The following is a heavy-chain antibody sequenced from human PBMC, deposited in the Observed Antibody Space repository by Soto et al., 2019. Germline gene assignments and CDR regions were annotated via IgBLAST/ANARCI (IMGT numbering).Heavy chain of an antibody. CDR3: AREYRSSFRTHYYYYYGMDV. J-gene: IGHJ6*02. CDR1: GFTFSSYA. V-gene: IGHV3-30-3*01. D-gene: IGHD6-13*01. Sequence: QVQLVESGGGVVQPGRSLRLSCAASGFTFSSYAMHWVRQAPGKGLEWVAVISYDGSNKYYADSVKGRFTISRDNSKNTLYLQMNSLRAEDTAVYYCAREYRSSFRTHYYYYYGMDVWGQGTTVTVSS. CDR2: ISYDGSNK.